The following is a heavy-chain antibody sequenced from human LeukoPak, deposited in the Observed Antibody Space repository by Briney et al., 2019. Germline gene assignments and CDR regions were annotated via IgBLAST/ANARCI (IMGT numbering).Heavy chain of an antibody. Sequence: SETLSLTCTVSGDSVSSGSYYWSWIRQPPGKGLEWIGYIYYSGSTNYNPSLKSRVTISVDTSKNQFSLKLSSVTAADTAVYYCAREGYGYYWGQGTLVTVSS. CDR3: AREGYGYY. CDR1: GDSVSSGSYY. V-gene: IGHV4-61*01. CDR2: IYYSGST. J-gene: IGHJ4*02. D-gene: IGHD5-18*01.